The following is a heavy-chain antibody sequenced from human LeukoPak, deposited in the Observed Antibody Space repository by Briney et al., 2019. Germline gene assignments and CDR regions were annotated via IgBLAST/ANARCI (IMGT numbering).Heavy chain of an antibody. CDR3: ARASSVSSSWYFDY. CDR1: GGSISSSSYY. J-gene: IGHJ4*02. V-gene: IGHV4-39*07. Sequence: SETLSLTCTVSGGSISSSSYYWGWIRQPPGKGLEWIGSIYYSGSTYYNPSLKSRVTISVDTSKNQFSLKLSSVTAADTAVYYCARASSVSSSWYFDYWGQGTLVTVSS. CDR2: IYYSGST. D-gene: IGHD6-13*01.